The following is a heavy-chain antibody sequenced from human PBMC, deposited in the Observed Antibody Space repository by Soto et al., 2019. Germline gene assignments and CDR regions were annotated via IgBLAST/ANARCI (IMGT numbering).Heavy chain of an antibody. Sequence: LRLSCAASGFICSSYDMSWVRQAPGKGLEWVSTILVDGRTFYVDSVKGRFTISRDNSKNTVYLQMNSLTAGDTALYYCAKETATGGGAFDICGQGTMVTVSS. CDR1: GFICSSYD. V-gene: IGHV3-23*01. D-gene: IGHD2-8*02. J-gene: IGHJ3*02. CDR2: ILVDGRT. CDR3: AKETATGGGAFDI.